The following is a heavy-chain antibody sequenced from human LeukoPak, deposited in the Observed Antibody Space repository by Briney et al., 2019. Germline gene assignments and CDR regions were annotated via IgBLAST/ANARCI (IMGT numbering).Heavy chain of an antibody. CDR2: TYYSGST. CDR3: ARVGRGDAFDI. Sequence: PSETLSLTCTVSGGSISSYYWSWIRQPPGKGLEWIGYTYYSGSTNYNPSLKSRVTISVDTSKNQFSLKLSSVTAADTAVYYCARVGRGDAFDIRGQGTMVTVSS. V-gene: IGHV4-59*01. D-gene: IGHD6-25*01. CDR1: GGSISSYY. J-gene: IGHJ3*02.